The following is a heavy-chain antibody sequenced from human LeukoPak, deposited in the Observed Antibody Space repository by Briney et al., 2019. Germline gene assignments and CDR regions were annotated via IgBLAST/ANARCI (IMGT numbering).Heavy chain of an antibody. D-gene: IGHD3-22*01. CDR3: ARVFRSNMIVVIGMDV. CDR1: GYTFTDYY. J-gene: IGHJ6*02. Sequence: ASVKVSCKASGYTFTDYYMHWVRQAPGQGLEWMGWINPNSGGTNYAQKFQGRVTMTRDTSISTAYMELSRLRSDDTAVYYCARVFRSNMIVVIGMDVWGQGTTVTVSS. CDR2: INPNSGGT. V-gene: IGHV1-2*02.